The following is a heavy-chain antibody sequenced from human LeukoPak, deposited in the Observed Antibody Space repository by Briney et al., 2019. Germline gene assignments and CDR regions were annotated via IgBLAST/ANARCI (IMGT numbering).Heavy chain of an antibody. Sequence: ASETLSLTCAVYGGSFSGYYWSWIRQPPGKGLEWIGEINHSGSANYNPSLKSRVTISVDTSKNQFSLKLSSVTAADTAVYYCARGHDYGWFDPWGKGTLVTVSS. J-gene: IGHJ5*02. D-gene: IGHD4-17*01. CDR1: GGSFSGYY. CDR2: INHSGSA. V-gene: IGHV4-34*01. CDR3: ARGHDYGWFDP.